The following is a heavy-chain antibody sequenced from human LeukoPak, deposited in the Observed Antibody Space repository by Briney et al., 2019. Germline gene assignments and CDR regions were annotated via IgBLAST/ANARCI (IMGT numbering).Heavy chain of an antibody. D-gene: IGHD2-2*01. Sequence: LETLSLTCAVSGYSISSGYYWGWIRQPPGKGLEWIGSIYHSGSTYYNPSLKSRVTISVDTSKNQFSLKLSSVTAADTAVYYCARPLLYCSSTSCPVGYWGQGTLVTVSS. CDR3: ARPLLYCSSTSCPVGY. CDR2: IYHSGST. CDR1: GYSISSGYY. J-gene: IGHJ4*02. V-gene: IGHV4-38-2*01.